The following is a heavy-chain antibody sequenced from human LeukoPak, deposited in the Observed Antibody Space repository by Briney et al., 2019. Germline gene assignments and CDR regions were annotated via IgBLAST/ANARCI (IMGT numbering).Heavy chain of an antibody. CDR1: GFTFSSYG. J-gene: IGHJ4*02. D-gene: IGHD1-26*01. CDR2: ISYDGSNK. Sequence: GGSLRLSCAASGFTFSSYGMHWVRQAPGKGLEWVAVISYDGSNKYYADSVKGRFTISRDNSKNTLYLQMNSLRAEDTAVYYCAKGTPSSWGPSGSYHFDYWGQGTLVTVSS. V-gene: IGHV3-30*18. CDR3: AKGTPSSWGPSGSYHFDY.